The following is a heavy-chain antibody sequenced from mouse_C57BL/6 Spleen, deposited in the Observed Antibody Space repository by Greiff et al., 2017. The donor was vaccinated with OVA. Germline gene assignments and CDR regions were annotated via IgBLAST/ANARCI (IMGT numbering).Heavy chain of an antibody. V-gene: IGHV1-52*01. CDR1: GYTFTSYW. CDR3: ARWEGYGAMDY. Sequence: VQLQQPGAELVRPGSSVKLSCKASGYTFTSYWMHWVKQRPIQGLEWIGNIDPSDSETHYNQKFKDKATLTVDKSSSTAYMQRSSLTSEDSAVYYCARWEGYGAMDYWGQGTSVTVSS. J-gene: IGHJ4*01. D-gene: IGHD3-2*02. CDR2: IDPSDSET.